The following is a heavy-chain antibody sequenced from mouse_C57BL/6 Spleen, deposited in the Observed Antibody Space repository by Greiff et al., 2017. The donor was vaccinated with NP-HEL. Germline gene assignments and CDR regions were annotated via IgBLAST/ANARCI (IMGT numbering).Heavy chain of an antibody. CDR3: FYYGSSYEGFAY. V-gene: IGHV1-81*01. CDR1: GYTFTSYG. D-gene: IGHD1-1*01. CDR2: IYPRSGNT. J-gene: IGHJ3*01. Sequence: QVQLQQSGAELARPGASVKLSCKASGYTFTSYGISWVKQRTGQGLEWIGEIYPRSGNTYYNEKFKGKATLTADKSSSTAYMGLRSLTSEDSAVYFCFYYGSSYEGFAYWGQGTLVTVSA.